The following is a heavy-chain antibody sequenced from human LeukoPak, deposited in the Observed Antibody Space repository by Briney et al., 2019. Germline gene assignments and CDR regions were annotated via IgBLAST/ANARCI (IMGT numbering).Heavy chain of an antibody. CDR2: ITPIFGTA. D-gene: IGHD6-13*01. Sequence: GASVKVSCKASGGTFSSYAISWVRQAPGQGLEWMGGITPIFGTANYAQKFQGRVTITADESTSTAYMELSSLRSEDTAVYYCARGYSSSWYSDYWGQGTLVTVSS. CDR3: ARGYSSSWYSDY. CDR1: GGTFSSYA. J-gene: IGHJ4*02. V-gene: IGHV1-69*13.